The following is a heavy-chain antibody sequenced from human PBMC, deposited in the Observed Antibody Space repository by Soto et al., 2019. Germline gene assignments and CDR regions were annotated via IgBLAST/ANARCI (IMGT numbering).Heavy chain of an antibody. V-gene: IGHV3-23*01. CDR1: GFTFSSYG. CDR2: ISGGGDTT. Sequence: EVQLLESGGGLVQPGGSLRLTCAASGFTFSSYGISWIRLSPGKGLEWVSVISGGGDTTYYTPSVMGRFTISRDDFRNTLYLQMNSLRTEDTAIYYCAKLRDFVVLPAGILDYWGPGTLVTVSS. J-gene: IGHJ4*02. D-gene: IGHD2-8*01. CDR3: AKLRDFVVLPAGILDY.